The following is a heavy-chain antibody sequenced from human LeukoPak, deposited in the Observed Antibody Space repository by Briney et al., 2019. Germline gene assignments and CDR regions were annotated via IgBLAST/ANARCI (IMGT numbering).Heavy chain of an antibody. V-gene: IGHV1-2*02. CDR3: ARDSTYYDILTGYHTVFDY. J-gene: IGHJ4*02. Sequence: ASVTVSCKASGYTFTGYYMHWVRQAPGQGLEWMGWINPNSGGTNYAQKFQGRVTMTRDTSISTAYMELSRLRSDDTAVYYCARDSTYYDILTGYHTVFDYWGQGTLVTVSS. CDR2: INPNSGGT. D-gene: IGHD3-9*01. CDR1: GYTFTGYY.